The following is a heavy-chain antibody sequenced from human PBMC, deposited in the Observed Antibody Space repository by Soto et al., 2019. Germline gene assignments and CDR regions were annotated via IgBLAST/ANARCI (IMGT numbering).Heavy chain of an antibody. CDR1: GYTFTGYY. J-gene: IGHJ4*02. D-gene: IGHD3-10*01. CDR2: INPNSGGT. CDR3: ARDRDYYGSGSYYIFDY. V-gene: IGHV1-2*04. Sequence: EASVKVSCKASGYTFTGYYMHWVRQAPGQGLEWMGWINPNSGGTNYAQKFQGWVTMTRDTSISTAYMELCRLRSDDTAVYYCARDRDYYGSGSYYIFDYWGQGTLVTVSS.